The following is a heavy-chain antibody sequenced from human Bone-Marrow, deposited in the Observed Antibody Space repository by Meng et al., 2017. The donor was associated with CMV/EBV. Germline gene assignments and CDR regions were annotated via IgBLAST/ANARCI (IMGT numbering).Heavy chain of an antibody. J-gene: IGHJ3*01. CDR1: GFTFSDYY. V-gene: IGHV3-11*01. D-gene: IGHD7-27*01. CDR3: ARKAWSWGALDF. Sequence: GESLKISCAASGFTFSDYYMSWIRQAPGKGLEWVSYISSSGSTIYYADSVKGRFTISRDNAKNSLYLQMNSLRAEDTAVYYCARKAWSWGALDFWGQATKVTVSS. CDR2: ISSSGSTI.